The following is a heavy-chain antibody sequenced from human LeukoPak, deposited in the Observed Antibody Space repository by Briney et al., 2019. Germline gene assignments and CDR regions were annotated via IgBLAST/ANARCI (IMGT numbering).Heavy chain of an antibody. Sequence: PSETLSLTCAVYGGSFSGYYWSWIRQPPGKGLEWIGEINHSGSTNYNPSLKSRVTISVDTSKNQFSLKLSSVTAADTAVYYCARLSDYGDYYYYYGMDVWGQGTTVTVSS. CDR3: ARLSDYGDYYYYYGMDV. V-gene: IGHV4-34*01. CDR1: GGSFSGYY. CDR2: INHSGST. J-gene: IGHJ6*02. D-gene: IGHD4-17*01.